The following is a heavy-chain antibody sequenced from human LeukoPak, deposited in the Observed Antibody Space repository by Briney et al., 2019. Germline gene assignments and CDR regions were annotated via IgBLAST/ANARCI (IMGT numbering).Heavy chain of an antibody. CDR3: ARGPPSILGDYFDY. J-gene: IGHJ4*02. CDR2: IYYSGST. D-gene: IGHD2-21*01. Sequence: SETLSLTCTVSGGSISSYYWSWIRQPPGKGLEWIGYIYYSGSTNYNPSLKSRVTISVDTSKNQFSLKLSSVTAADTAVYYCARGPPSILGDYFDYWGQGTLVTVSS. CDR1: GGSISSYY. V-gene: IGHV4-59*01.